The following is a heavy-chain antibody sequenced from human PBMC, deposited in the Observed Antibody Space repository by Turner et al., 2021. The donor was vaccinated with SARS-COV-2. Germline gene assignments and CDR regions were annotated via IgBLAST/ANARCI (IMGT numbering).Heavy chain of an antibody. D-gene: IGHD4-17*01. CDR1: GGSVRSNY. V-gene: IGHV4-59*08. CDR3: ARHSTVTENYSNGMDV. CDR2: IYYSGGT. Sequence: QVQLQESGPGLVKPSEPVSLTYTVSGGSVRSNYWTWVRQPPGKGLEWIGHIYYSGGTNYNPSLKSRVTISSDTSKNQFSLSLSSVTAADTAVYYCARHSTVTENYSNGMDVWGQGTTVAVS. J-gene: IGHJ6*02.